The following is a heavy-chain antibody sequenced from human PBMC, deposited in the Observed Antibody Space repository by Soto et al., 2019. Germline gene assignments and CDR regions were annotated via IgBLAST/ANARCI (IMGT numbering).Heavy chain of an antibody. V-gene: IGHV4-4*02. D-gene: IGHD2-15*01. CDR3: ARGNSSPVVGDVWFDP. Sequence: QVQLQESGPGLVKPSGTLSLTCAVSGGSISSSNWWSWVRQPPGKGLEWIGEIYHSGSTNYNPSQQSRVTIPVHKSKHQLTLERSSETAADTAVYYCARGNSSPVVGDVWFDPWGQGTLVTVSS. J-gene: IGHJ5*02. CDR1: GGSISSSNW. CDR2: IYHSGST.